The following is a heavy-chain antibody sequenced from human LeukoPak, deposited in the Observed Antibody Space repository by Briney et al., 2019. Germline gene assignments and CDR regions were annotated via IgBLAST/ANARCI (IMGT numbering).Heavy chain of an antibody. J-gene: IGHJ6*02. CDR3: ARGHIAAADYYYYGMDV. D-gene: IGHD6-13*01. Sequence: PGGSLRLSCAASGFTFSTFAMNWVRQAPGKGLEYVSGISSNGGNTYYANSVKGRFTISRDNSKNTLYLQMGSLRADDMAVYYCARGHIAAADYYYYGMDVWGQGTTVTVSS. V-gene: IGHV3-64*01. CDR1: GFTFSTFA. CDR2: ISSNGGNT.